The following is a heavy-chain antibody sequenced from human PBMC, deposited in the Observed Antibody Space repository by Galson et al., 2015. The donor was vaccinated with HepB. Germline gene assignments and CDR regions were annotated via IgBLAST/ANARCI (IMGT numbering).Heavy chain of an antibody. CDR3: ARATGVPSLHAGITIFGVVIFPTRNWYVDL. CDR2: ISAYNGNT. CDR1: GYTFTSYG. V-gene: IGHV1-18*01. Sequence: SVKVSCKASGYTFTSYGISWVRQAPGQGLEWMGWISAYNGNTNYAQKLQGRVTMTTDTSTSTAYMELRSLRSDDTAVYYCARATGVPSLHAGITIFGVVIFPTRNWYVDLWGRGTLVTVSS. D-gene: IGHD3-3*01. J-gene: IGHJ2*01.